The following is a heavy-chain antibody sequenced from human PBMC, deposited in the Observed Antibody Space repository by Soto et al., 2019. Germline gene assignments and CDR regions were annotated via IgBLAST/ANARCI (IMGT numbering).Heavy chain of an antibody. J-gene: IGHJ4*02. D-gene: IGHD5-18*01. V-gene: IGHV1-3*01. Sequence: ASVKVSCKASGYTFTSYAMRWVRQAPGQRLEWMGWINAGNGNTKYSQKFQGRVTITRDTSASTAYMELSSLRSEDTAVYYCARDSQDTAMGVFDYWGQGTLVTVSS. CDR2: INAGNGNT. CDR1: GYTFTSYA. CDR3: ARDSQDTAMGVFDY.